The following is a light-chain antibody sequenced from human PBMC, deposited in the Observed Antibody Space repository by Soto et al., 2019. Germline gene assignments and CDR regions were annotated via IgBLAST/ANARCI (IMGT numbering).Light chain of an antibody. CDR2: AAS. CDR3: QKSYRTPIT. V-gene: IGKV1-39*01. Sequence: DSQMPQSPSSLSASVGDRGTITCPASQSISTFLNWYQQKTGKAPNILIYAASGLQSGVPSRLSGSGSGTDLTLTISSLQPEDFATYYCQKSYRTPITFGQGTRLEIK. CDR1: QSISTF. J-gene: IGKJ5*01.